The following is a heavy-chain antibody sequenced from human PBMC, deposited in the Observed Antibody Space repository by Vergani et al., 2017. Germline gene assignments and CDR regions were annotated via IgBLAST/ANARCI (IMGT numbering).Heavy chain of an antibody. CDR1: GFTFSRYW. V-gene: IGHV3-7*01. D-gene: IGHD2/OR15-2a*01. Sequence: EVQLVESGGGLVQPGGSLRLSCAASGFTFSRYWMGWVRQAPGKGLEWVANIQQDGSETYYVDSVKGRFTISRDSAKNSMYLQMNSLRAEDTAVYYCARDTYRFFDFWGQGTLVTVSS. CDR3: ARDTYRFFDF. J-gene: IGHJ4*02. CDR2: IQQDGSET.